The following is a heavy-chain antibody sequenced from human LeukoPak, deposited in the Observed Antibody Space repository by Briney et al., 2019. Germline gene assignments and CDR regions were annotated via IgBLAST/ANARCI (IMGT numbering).Heavy chain of an antibody. J-gene: IGHJ4*02. CDR3: ARLHLGYCSSTSCPGFDY. Sequence: KSSETLSLTCTVSGGSISSSSYYWGWIRQPPGKGLEWIGSIYYSGSTYYNPSLKSRVTISVDTSKNQFSLKLSSVTAADTAVYYCARLHLGYCSSTSCPGFDYWGQGTLVTVSS. CDR2: IYYSGST. V-gene: IGHV4-39*01. D-gene: IGHD2-2*01. CDR1: GGSISSSSYY.